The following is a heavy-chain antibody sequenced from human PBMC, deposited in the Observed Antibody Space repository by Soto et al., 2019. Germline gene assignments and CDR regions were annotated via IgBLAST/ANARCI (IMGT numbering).Heavy chain of an antibody. CDR1: GFTFSDFG. Sequence: PGGSMRLACVVSGFTFSDFGMHWVRRSPGEGLAWVASISKDGLDRYYSESVKGRFTISRDDSKTTVFLQMNSLQVEDTAAYFCASPREGQWLVFDHWGQRTLVTVSS. CDR3: ASPREGQWLVFDH. CDR2: ISKDGLDR. D-gene: IGHD6-19*01. J-gene: IGHJ4*02. V-gene: IGHV3-30*19.